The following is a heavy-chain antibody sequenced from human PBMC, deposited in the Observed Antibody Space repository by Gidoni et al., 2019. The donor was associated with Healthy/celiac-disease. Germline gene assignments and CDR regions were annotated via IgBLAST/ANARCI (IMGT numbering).Heavy chain of an antibody. CDR2: IRGSGGST. D-gene: IGHD2-21*02. J-gene: IGHJ4*02. Sequence: EVQLLESGGGLVQPGGSLRLSCAASGFTFSSSAMSWVRQAPGKGLEWVSAIRGSGGSTYYADSVKGRFTISRDNSKNTLYLKMNSLRAEDTAVYYCAKKPRGLLFRYYFDYWGQGTLVTVSS. V-gene: IGHV3-23*01. CDR1: GFTFSSSA. CDR3: AKKPRGLLFRYYFDY.